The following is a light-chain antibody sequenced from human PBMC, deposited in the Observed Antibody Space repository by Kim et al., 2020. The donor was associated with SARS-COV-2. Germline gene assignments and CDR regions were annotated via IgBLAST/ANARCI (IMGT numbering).Light chain of an antibody. CDR1: NIGSKS. V-gene: IGLV3-21*04. CDR2: FDS. CDR3: QVWDSSSDHPV. Sequence: APGKTARITCGGNNIGSKSVHWYQQKPGQAPVLVIYFDSDRPSGIPERFSGSNSGNTATLTISRVAAGDEADYYCQVWDSSSDHPVFGGGTKLTVL. J-gene: IGLJ3*02.